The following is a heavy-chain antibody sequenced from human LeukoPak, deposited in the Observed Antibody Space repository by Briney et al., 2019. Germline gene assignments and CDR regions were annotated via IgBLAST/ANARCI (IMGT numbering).Heavy chain of an antibody. V-gene: IGHV3-21*01. CDR2: IRSTSSYI. D-gene: IGHD6-19*01. CDR3: TREVEVAFDS. J-gene: IGHJ4*02. Sequence: TGASQRPSCAASGCTLSSYSMSLVRLPPGSGLGWVTSIRSTSSYIYYADSVKGRFTTSRDNATDSLYLQMNSLRAEDTSVYYCTREVEVAFDSWGQGTLVTVSS. CDR1: GCTLSSYS.